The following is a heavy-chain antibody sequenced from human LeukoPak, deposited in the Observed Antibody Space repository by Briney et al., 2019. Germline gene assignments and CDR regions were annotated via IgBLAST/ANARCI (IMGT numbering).Heavy chain of an antibody. CDR2: ISYDGSNK. CDR3: VKDLPAATIYYYYGMDV. J-gene: IGHJ6*02. Sequence: GRSLRLSCAASGFTFSSYGMHWVRQAPGKGLEWVAVISYDGSNKYYADSVKGRFTISRDNSKNTLYLQMNSLRAEDTAVYYCVKDLPAATIYYYYGMDVWGQGTTVTVSS. CDR1: GFTFSSYG. V-gene: IGHV3-30*18. D-gene: IGHD2-2*01.